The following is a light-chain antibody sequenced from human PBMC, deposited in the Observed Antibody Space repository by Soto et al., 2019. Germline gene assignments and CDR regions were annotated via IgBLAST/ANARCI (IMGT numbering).Light chain of an antibody. CDR3: QQYHRYPAS. J-gene: IGKJ1*01. Sequence: DIQMTQSPSSLSASVGDRVTITCRASQGISSFLAWFQQKPGKAPKSLIYDASTLQSGVSSRFSGSGSDPNLTLAISSLQPEDFATYYCQQYHRYPASFGQGTKVEIK. CDR2: DAS. V-gene: IGKV1-16*01. CDR1: QGISSF.